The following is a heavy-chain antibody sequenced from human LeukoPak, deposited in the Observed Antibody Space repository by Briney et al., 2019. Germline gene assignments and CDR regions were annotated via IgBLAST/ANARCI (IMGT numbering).Heavy chain of an antibody. J-gene: IGHJ4*02. CDR2: ISGSGGST. V-gene: IGHV3-23*01. CDR1: GFTVSNSY. Sequence: GGSLRLSCAASGFTVSNSYMSWVRQAPGKGLEWVSAISGSGGSTYYADSVKGRFTISRDNSKNTLYLQVNSLRAEDTAVYYCAKDHSSAYYAYYFDNWGQGTLVTVSS. CDR3: AKDHSSAYYAYYFDN. D-gene: IGHD3-22*01.